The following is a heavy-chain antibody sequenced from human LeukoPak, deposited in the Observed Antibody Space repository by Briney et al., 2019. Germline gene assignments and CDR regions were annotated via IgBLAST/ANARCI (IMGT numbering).Heavy chain of an antibody. Sequence: TGGSLRLSCAASGFTFSSDGMSWVRQAPGKGLEWVSSISASGDGTVYADSVKGRVTISRDNSENTLYLQMNSLRDEDTAVYYCAREPHDGMDVWGQGTTVTVSS. CDR2: ISASGDGT. V-gene: IGHV3-23*01. J-gene: IGHJ6*02. CDR3: AREPHDGMDV. CDR1: GFTFSSDG.